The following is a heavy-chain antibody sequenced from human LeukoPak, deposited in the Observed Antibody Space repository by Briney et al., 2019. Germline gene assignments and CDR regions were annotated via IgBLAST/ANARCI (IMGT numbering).Heavy chain of an antibody. J-gene: IGHJ4*02. D-gene: IGHD3-16*01. CDR3: ATDQWGSYYVAY. CDR1: GYTFTSYY. CDR2: FDPEDGET. Sequence: ASVKVSCKASGYTFTSYYMHWVRQAPGKGLEWMGGFDPEDGETIYAQKFQGRVTMTEDTSTDTAYMELSSLRSEDTAVYYCATDQWGSYYVAYWGQGTLVTVSS. V-gene: IGHV1-24*01.